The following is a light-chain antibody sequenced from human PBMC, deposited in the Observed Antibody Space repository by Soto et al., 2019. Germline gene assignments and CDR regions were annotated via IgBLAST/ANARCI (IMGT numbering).Light chain of an antibody. CDR2: DSN. J-gene: IGLJ2*01. CDR1: SSNIGNNF. CDR3: GTWDSSLSAGV. V-gene: IGLV1-51*01. Sequence: QSVLTQPPSVSAAPGQKVTISCSGSSSNIGNNFVSWYQQLPGTAPKHLIYDSNKRPSDIPDRFSGSKSGTSATLGITGLQAGDEADYYCGTWDSSLSAGVFGGGTKLTVL.